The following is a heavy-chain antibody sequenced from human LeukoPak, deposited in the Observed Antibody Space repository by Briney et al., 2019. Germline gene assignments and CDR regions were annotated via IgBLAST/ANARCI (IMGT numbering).Heavy chain of an antibody. V-gene: IGHV4-59*08. CDR2: IYYTGNT. CDR3: VRHSRVVALDY. D-gene: IGHD2-15*01. CDR1: GVSLSNHY. Sequence: KPSETLSLTCSVSGVSLSNHYASWIRQPPGKGLEWIGYIYYTGNTNYNPSPKSRIIESEDTSTKQVSLKLSSVTAADTAVYYCVRHSRVVALDYCGQGNLFTVSS. J-gene: IGHJ4*02.